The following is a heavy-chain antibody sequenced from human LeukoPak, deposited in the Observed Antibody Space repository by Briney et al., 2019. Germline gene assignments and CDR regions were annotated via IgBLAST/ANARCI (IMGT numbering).Heavy chain of an antibody. CDR2: ISYDGSNK. CDR1: GFTFSTYT. J-gene: IGHJ4*02. Sequence: GGSLRLSCAASGFTFSTYTIHWVRQAPGKGLEWVAVISYDGSNKYYADSVKGRFTISRDNSKNTLYLQMNSLRAEDTAVYYCAKDTYYYDSSGYYPPGGFDYWGQGTLVTVSS. D-gene: IGHD3-22*01. CDR3: AKDTYYYDSSGYYPPGGFDY. V-gene: IGHV3-30*01.